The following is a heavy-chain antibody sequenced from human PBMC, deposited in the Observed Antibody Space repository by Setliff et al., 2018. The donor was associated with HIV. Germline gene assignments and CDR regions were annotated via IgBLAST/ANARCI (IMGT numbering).Heavy chain of an antibody. CDR3: ARTRDKYYDILTPAYYIDY. CDR2: MNPNSGDT. Sequence: GASVKVSCKASGYTFTTYDINWVRQATGQGLEWMGWMNPNSGDTGYAQMFQDRITMTRDTSIGTAYLELSNLRSDDTAVYYCARTRDKYYDILTPAYYIDYWGHGTLVTVSS. V-gene: IGHV1-8*02. J-gene: IGHJ4*01. CDR1: GYTFTTYD. D-gene: IGHD3-9*01.